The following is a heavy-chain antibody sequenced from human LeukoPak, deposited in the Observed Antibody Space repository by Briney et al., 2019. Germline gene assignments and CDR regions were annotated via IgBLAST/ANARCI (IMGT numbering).Heavy chain of an antibody. J-gene: IGHJ3*02. CDR3: ARGPMNGHSSSGALGAFDI. D-gene: IGHD6-6*01. CDR2: ISSNGGST. V-gene: IGHV3-64*01. CDR1: GFTFSSYA. Sequence: PGGSLRLSCAASGFTFSSYAMHWVRQAPGKGLEYVSAISSNGGSTYYANSVKGRFTISRDNSKNTLYLQMGSLRAEDMAVYYCARGPMNGHSSSGALGAFDIWGQGTMVTVSS.